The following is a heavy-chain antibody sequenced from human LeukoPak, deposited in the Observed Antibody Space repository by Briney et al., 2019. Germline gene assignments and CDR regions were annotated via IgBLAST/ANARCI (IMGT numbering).Heavy chain of an antibody. D-gene: IGHD6-19*01. V-gene: IGHV3-23*01. CDR1: GFTFNNYS. Sequence: GGSLRLSCAASGFTFNNYSMYWVRQAPGKGLEWVAGVFGSGGSAHYTGSVKGRFTIFRDNSKNTVYLQMNSLRAEDTAVYYCGKTTVGYSSGRYPGWPVDYWGQGTLVTVSS. CDR3: GKTTVGYSSGRYPGWPVDY. CDR2: VFGSGGSA. J-gene: IGHJ4*02.